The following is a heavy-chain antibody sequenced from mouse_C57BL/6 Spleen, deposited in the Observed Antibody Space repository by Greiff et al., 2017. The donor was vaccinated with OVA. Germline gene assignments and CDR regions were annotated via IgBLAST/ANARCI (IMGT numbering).Heavy chain of an antibody. CDR3: ARRGIYYGSSFYWYFDV. Sequence: VQLQQSGPELVKPGASVKIPCKASGYTFTDYNMDWVKQSHGKSLEWIGDINPNNGGTIYNQKFKGKATLTVDKSSSTAYMELRSLTSEDTAVYYSARRGIYYGSSFYWYFDVWGTGTTVTVSS. CDR2: INPNNGGT. D-gene: IGHD1-1*01. CDR1: GYTFTDYN. J-gene: IGHJ1*03. V-gene: IGHV1-18*01.